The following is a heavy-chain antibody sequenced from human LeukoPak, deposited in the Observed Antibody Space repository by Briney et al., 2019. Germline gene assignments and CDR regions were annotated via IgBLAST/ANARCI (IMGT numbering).Heavy chain of an antibody. V-gene: IGHV1-2*02. CDR3: ARDIKDSRSETFDP. CDR2: INPNSGGT. CDR1: GYTFTGYY. J-gene: IGHJ5*02. Sequence: ASVTVSFKASGYTFTGYYMHWVRQAPGQGLEWMGWINPNSGGTNYAQKFQGRVTMARDTSISTAYMELSRLRSDDTAVYYCARDIKDSRSETFDPWGQGTLVTVSS. D-gene: IGHD1-14*01.